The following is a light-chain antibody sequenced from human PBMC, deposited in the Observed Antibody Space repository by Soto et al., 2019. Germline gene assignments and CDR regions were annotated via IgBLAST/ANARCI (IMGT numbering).Light chain of an antibody. J-gene: IGLJ1*01. CDR3: QSYDSSLSASYV. CDR1: SSNIGAGCE. CDR2: GNT. V-gene: IGLV1-40*01. Sequence: QSALTQPASVSGAPGQRVTISCTGCSSNIGAGCEVHWYQHLPGKAPKLLIYGNTNRPSGVPDRFSGSKSGTSASLAITGLQAEDEADYYCQSYDSSLSASYVFGGGTKLTVL.